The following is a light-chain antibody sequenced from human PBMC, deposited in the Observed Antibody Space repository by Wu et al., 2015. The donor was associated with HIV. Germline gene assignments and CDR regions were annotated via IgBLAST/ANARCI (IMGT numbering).Light chain of an antibody. V-gene: IGKV3-20*01. CDR2: GAS. CDR3: QQYGISPPWT. Sequence: VVLTQSPDTLVFVSRRESHPPPAGPSQSVTGNYLAXYQQKPGQTPRLLIYGASSRATDVPDRFSGSGSGTDFTLTISRLEPEDFAVYYCQQYGISPPWTFGQGTKVEMK. CDR1: QSVTGNY. J-gene: IGKJ1*01.